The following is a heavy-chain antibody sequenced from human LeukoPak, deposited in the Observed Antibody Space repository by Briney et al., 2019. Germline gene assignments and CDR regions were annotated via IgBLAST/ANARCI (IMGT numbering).Heavy chain of an antibody. J-gene: IGHJ4*02. Sequence: SETLSLTCTVSGGSISSYYWSWIRQPPGKGLEWIGYIYYSGSTNYNPSLKSRVTISVDTSKNQFSLKLSSVTAADTAVYYCARFYVDTSMVKKYYFDYWGQGTLVTVSS. CDR2: IYYSGST. V-gene: IGHV4-59*01. CDR1: GGSISSYY. D-gene: IGHD5-18*01. CDR3: ARFYVDTSMVKKYYFDY.